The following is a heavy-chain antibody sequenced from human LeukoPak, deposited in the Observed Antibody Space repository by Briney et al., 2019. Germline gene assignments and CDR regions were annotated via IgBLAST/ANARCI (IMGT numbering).Heavy chain of an antibody. J-gene: IGHJ4*02. CDR2: INPNSGGT. D-gene: IGHD1/OR15-1a*01. V-gene: IGHV1-2*02. CDR1: GYTFTGYY. Sequence: GASVKVSCKASGYTFTGYYMHWVRQAPGQGLEWMGWINPNSGGTNYAQKFQGRVTMTRDMSTSTVYMELSSLRSEDTAVYYCARDLPRVTGTLDYWGQGTLVTVSS. CDR3: ARDLPRVTGTLDY.